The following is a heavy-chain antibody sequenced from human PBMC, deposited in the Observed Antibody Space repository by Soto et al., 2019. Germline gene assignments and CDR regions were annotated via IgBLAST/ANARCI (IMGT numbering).Heavy chain of an antibody. CDR2: FSSSSSTI. Sequence: EVQLVESGGGLVQPGGSLRLSCAASGFTFSSYSMNWVRQAPGKGLEWVSYFSSSSSTIYYADSVKGRFTISRDNAKNSLYLQMNSLRAEDTAVYYCARDWKRITIFGVATRAFDIWGQGTMVTVSS. V-gene: IGHV3-48*01. D-gene: IGHD3-3*01. J-gene: IGHJ3*02. CDR3: ARDWKRITIFGVATRAFDI. CDR1: GFTFSSYS.